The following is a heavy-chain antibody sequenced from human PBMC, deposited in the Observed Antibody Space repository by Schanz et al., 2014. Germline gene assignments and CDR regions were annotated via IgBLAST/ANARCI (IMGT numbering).Heavy chain of an antibody. CDR3: ASQTGNPNC. Sequence: EVQLVESGGGLVQPGGSLRLSCTASGFTFSDYWMSWVRQAPGKGPEWVANIKHDGGVKDYVDSVEGRFTISRDNAKRSLVLQMNTLRAEYASVCCCASQTGNPNCWGQGTLVTVSS. J-gene: IGHJ4*02. V-gene: IGHV3-7*02. CDR2: IKHDGGVK. CDR1: GFTFSDYW.